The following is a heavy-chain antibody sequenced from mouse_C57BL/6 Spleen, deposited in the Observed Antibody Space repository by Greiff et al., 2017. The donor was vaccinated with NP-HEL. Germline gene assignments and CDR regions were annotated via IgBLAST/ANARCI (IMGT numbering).Heavy chain of an antibody. CDR1: GYTFTDYN. Sequence: VQLQQSGPELVKPGASVKIPCKASGYTFTDYNMDWVKQSHGQSLEWIGDINPNNGGTIYNQKFKGKATLTVDKSSSTAYMELRSLTSEDTAVDYCAREDWDGTDYAMDYWGQGTSVTVSS. J-gene: IGHJ4*01. CDR2: INPNNGGT. V-gene: IGHV1-18*01. D-gene: IGHD4-1*01. CDR3: AREDWDGTDYAMDY.